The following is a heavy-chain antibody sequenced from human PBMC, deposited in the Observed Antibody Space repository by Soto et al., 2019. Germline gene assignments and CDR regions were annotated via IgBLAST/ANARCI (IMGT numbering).Heavy chain of an antibody. V-gene: IGHV1-69*13. D-gene: IGHD2-2*01. CDR3: ARHMVVVPAAPSYYYYGMDV. CDR2: IIPIFGTA. J-gene: IGHJ6*02. CDR1: GGTFSSYA. Sequence: SVKVSCKASGGTFSSYAISWVRQAPGQGLEWMGGIIPIFGTANYAQKFQGRVTITADESTSTAYMELSSLRSEDTAVYYCARHMVVVPAAPSYYYYGMDVWGQGTTVTVSS.